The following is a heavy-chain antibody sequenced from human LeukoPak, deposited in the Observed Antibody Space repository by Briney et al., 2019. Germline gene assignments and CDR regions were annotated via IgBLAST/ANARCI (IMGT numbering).Heavy chain of an antibody. Sequence: PGGSLRLSCAASGFTFSSYGMHWVRQAPGKGLEWVAVISYDGSNKYYADSVKGRFTISRDNSKNTLYLQMNSLRAEDTAVYYCARDLFRNDAFDIWGQGTMVTVSS. CDR3: ARDLFRNDAFDI. D-gene: IGHD3-10*01. V-gene: IGHV3-30*03. CDR2: ISYDGSNK. CDR1: GFTFSSYG. J-gene: IGHJ3*02.